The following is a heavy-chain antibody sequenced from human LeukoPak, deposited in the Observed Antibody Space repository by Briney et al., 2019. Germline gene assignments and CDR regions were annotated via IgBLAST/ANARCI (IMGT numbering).Heavy chain of an antibody. Sequence: GGSLRLSCAASGFTFSTYAMHWVRQAPGKGLQYVSAISSHGGSTYYANSVKGRFTISRDNSENTVYLQMGSLRAEDTAVYYCARTLYYDSSGYDDYWGQGTLVTVSS. CDR3: ARTLYYDSSGYDDY. J-gene: IGHJ4*02. D-gene: IGHD3-22*01. CDR1: GFTFSTYA. CDR2: ISSHGGST. V-gene: IGHV3-64*01.